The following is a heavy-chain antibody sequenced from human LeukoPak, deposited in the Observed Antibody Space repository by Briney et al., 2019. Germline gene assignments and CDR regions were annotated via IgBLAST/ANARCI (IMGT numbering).Heavy chain of an antibody. V-gene: IGHV3-21*01. D-gene: IGHD2-2*01. CDR1: GFTFSSYS. Sequence: PGGSLRLSCAASGFTFSSYSMNWVGQAPGKRLEWVSSISSSSSYIYYADSVKGRFTISRDNAKNSLYLQMNSLRAEDTAVYYCARDKAVVVPAAMDGWFDPWGQGTLVTASS. J-gene: IGHJ5*02. CDR3: ARDKAVVVPAAMDGWFDP. CDR2: ISSSSSYI.